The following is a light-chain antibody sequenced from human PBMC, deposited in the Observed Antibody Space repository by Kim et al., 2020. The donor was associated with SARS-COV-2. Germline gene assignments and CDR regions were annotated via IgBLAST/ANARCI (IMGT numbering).Light chain of an antibody. J-gene: IGKJ4*01. CDR1: QSIRNF. CDR2: AAS. CDR3: QQYYNTPLT. Sequence: ASVGDRVTITCRASQSIRNFLNWYQQKPGRAPNLLIFAASSLQSGVPSRFSGSGSGTDFTLTINSLQPEDFATYYCQQYYNTPLTFGGGTKVDIK. V-gene: IGKV1-39*01.